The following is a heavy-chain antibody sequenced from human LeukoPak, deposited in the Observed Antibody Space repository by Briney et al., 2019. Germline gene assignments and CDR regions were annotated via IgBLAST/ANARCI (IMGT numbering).Heavy chain of an antibody. CDR1: GGSFSGYY. Sequence: SETLSLTCAVYGGSFSGYYWSWIRLPPGKGLEWIGEIYHSGSTNFNPSLKSRVTISMDTSKNQFSLNLKSVTAADTAVYYCARGDYSSGWFVEYWGQGTLVTVSS. J-gene: IGHJ4*02. CDR3: ARGDYSSGWFVEY. D-gene: IGHD6-19*01. CDR2: IYHSGST. V-gene: IGHV4-34*01.